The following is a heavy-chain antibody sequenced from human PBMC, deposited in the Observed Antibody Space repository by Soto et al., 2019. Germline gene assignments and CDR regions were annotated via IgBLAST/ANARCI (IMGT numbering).Heavy chain of an antibody. V-gene: IGHV3-15*01. CDR2: IKSKTDGGTT. CDR3: TTEGIAAAEYYYYYGMDV. CDR1: GFTFSNAW. D-gene: IGHD6-13*01. Sequence: EVQLVESGGGLVKPGGSLRLSCAASGFTFSNAWMSWVRQAPGKGLEWVGRIKSKTDGGTTDYAAPVKGRFTISRDDSKNTLYLQMNSLKTEDTAVYYCTTEGIAAAEYYYYYGMDVWGQGTTVTVSS. J-gene: IGHJ6*02.